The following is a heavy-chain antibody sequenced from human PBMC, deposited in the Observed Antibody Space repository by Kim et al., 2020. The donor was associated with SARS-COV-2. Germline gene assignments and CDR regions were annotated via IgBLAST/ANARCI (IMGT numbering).Heavy chain of an antibody. V-gene: IGHV1-46*01. D-gene: IGHD6-13*01. Sequence: ASVKVSCKASGYTFTSYYMHWVRQAPGQGLEWMGIINPSGGSTSYAQKFQGRVTMTRDTSTSTVYMELSSLRSEDTAVYYCARVVIAAAGNCYGMDVWGQGTTVTVS. CDR3: ARVVIAAAGNCYGMDV. J-gene: IGHJ6*02. CDR1: GYTFTSYY. CDR2: INPSGGST.